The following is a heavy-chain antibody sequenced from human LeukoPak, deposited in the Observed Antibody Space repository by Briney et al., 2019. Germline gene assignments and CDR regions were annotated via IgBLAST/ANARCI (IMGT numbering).Heavy chain of an antibody. CDR2: IYHSGST. CDR1: GGSISSSSYY. CDR3: ARSTPVAGSGGIDS. J-gene: IGHJ4*02. Sequence: SETLSLTCTVSGGSISSSSYYWGWIRQPPGKGLQWIGTIYHSGSTYYNPSLKSRVTISVDTSKNQFSLKLSSVTAADTAVYYCARSTPVAGSGGIDSWGQGTLVTVSS. V-gene: IGHV4-39*07. D-gene: IGHD6-19*01.